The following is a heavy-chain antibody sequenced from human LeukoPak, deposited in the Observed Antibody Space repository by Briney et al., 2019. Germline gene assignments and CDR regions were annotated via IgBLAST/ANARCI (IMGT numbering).Heavy chain of an antibody. CDR2: ISGSGGST. CDR1: GFTFSSYA. Sequence: PGGSLRLSCAASGFTFSSYAMSWVRQAPGKGLEWVSAISGSGGSTYYADSVKGWFTISRDNSKNTLYLQMNSLRAEDTAVYYCAKIPGAYCSSTSCYTMTGWGQGTLVTVSS. D-gene: IGHD2-2*02. J-gene: IGHJ1*01. CDR3: AKIPGAYCSSTSCYTMTG. V-gene: IGHV3-23*01.